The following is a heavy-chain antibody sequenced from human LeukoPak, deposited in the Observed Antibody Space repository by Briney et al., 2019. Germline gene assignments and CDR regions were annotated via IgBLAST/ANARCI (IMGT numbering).Heavy chain of an antibody. Sequence: GGSPRLSCAASGFTFSNYAMSWVRQAPGKGLEWVSGISGSGGSTYYADSVKGRFTISRDNSKNTLYLQMNSLRAEDTAVYYCAKDSVPYYYGSGSYPDYWGQGTLVTVSS. CDR3: AKDSVPYYYGSGSYPDY. D-gene: IGHD3-10*01. CDR2: ISGSGGST. CDR1: GFTFSNYA. V-gene: IGHV3-23*01. J-gene: IGHJ4*02.